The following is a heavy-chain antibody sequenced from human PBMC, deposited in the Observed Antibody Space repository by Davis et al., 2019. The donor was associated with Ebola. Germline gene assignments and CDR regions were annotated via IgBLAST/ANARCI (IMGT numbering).Heavy chain of an antibody. CDR2: IKQDGSEK. CDR1: GFTFSLYW. CDR3: ARGDYVDYLLSDAFDI. J-gene: IGHJ3*02. V-gene: IGHV3-7*04. Sequence: GESLKISCAASGFTFSLYWMNWVCQAPGKGLEWVANIKQDGSEKYYVDSVKGRFTISRDNAKNSLYLQMYSLRAEDTAVYYCARGDYVDYLLSDAFDIWGQGTMVTVSS. D-gene: IGHD4-17*01.